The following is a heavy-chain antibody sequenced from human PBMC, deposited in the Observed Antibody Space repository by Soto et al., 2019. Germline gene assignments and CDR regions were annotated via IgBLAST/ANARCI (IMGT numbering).Heavy chain of an antibody. Sequence: EVQLVQSGAEVKKPGESLRISCKGSGYSFTSYWISWVRQMPGKGLEWMGRIDPSDSYTNYSPSFQGHVTISADKSISTAYLQWSSLKSSDTAMYYCARHSRGGHYGYHWFDPWGQGTLVTVSS. D-gene: IGHD4-17*01. CDR3: ARHSRGGHYGYHWFDP. J-gene: IGHJ5*02. CDR2: IDPSDSYT. V-gene: IGHV5-10-1*01. CDR1: GYSFTSYW.